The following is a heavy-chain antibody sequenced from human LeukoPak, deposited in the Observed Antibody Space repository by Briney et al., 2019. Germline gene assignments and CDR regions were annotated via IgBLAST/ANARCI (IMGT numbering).Heavy chain of an antibody. CDR3: ASLFSSSWYYFDY. D-gene: IGHD6-13*01. V-gene: IGHV1-69*13. CDR2: IIPIFGTA. CDR1: GGTFSSYA. Sequence: SVKVSCKASGGTFSSYAISWVRQALGQGLEWMGGIIPIFGTANYAQKFQGRVTITADESTSTAYMELSSLRSEDTAVYYCASLFSSSWYYFDYWGQGTLVTVSS. J-gene: IGHJ4*02.